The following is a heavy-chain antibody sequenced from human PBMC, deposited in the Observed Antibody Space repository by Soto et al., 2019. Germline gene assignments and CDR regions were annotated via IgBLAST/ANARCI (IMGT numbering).Heavy chain of an antibody. CDR1: GGSFSSGGYY. J-gene: IGHJ4*02. CDR3: ARATSFSGHHGY. Sequence: QLQLQESGPGLVKPSQTLSLACTVSGGSFSSGGYYWSWIRQLPGKGLEWIGYIYYSGSTYYNPSLKSRFTISLDTSKNQFSLKLSSVTAADTAVYYCARATSFSGHHGYWGQXTLVXVXS. CDR2: IYYSGST. V-gene: IGHV4-31*03. D-gene: IGHD2-8*02.